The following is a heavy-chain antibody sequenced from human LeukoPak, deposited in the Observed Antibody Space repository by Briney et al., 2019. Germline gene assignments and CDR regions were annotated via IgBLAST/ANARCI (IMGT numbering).Heavy chain of an antibody. CDR3: ARGGGEVPIMGLYCSSTSCYFYFDY. D-gene: IGHD2-2*01. J-gene: IGHJ4*02. CDR1: GYTFTSYD. Sequence: ASVKVSCKASGYTFTSYDINWVRQATGQGLEWMGWMNPNSGNTGYAQKFQGRVTMTRNTSISTAYMELSSLRSEDTAVYYCARGGGEVPIMGLYCSSTSCYFYFDYWGQGTLVTVSS. CDR2: MNPNSGNT. V-gene: IGHV1-8*01.